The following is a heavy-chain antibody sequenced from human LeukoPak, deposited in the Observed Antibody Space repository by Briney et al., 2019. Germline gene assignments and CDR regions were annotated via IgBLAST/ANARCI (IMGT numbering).Heavy chain of an antibody. CDR3: ARGVSWTFDN. Sequence: PGGSLRLSCAASGFTFSSYEMNWVRQAPGKGLEWVSYISISSSTTYYADSVKGRFTISRDNAKNSLYLQMNSLRDEDTAVYYCARGVSWTFDNWGRGALVTVSS. CDR2: ISISSSTT. CDR1: GFTFSSYE. D-gene: IGHD6-13*01. V-gene: IGHV3-48*02. J-gene: IGHJ4*02.